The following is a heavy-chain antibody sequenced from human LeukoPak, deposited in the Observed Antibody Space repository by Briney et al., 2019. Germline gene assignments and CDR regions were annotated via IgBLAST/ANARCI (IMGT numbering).Heavy chain of an antibody. Sequence: SQTLSLTCTVSGGSISSSSYSWGWIRQPPGKGLEWIGSIYYSGSTYYNPSLKSRVTISVDTSKNQFSLKLSSVTAADTAVYYCARHGDPTYYDCWSGYQPFDYWGQGTLVTVSS. D-gene: IGHD3-3*01. CDR2: IYYSGST. J-gene: IGHJ4*02. V-gene: IGHV4-39*01. CDR1: GGSISSSSYS. CDR3: ARHGDPTYYDCWSGYQPFDY.